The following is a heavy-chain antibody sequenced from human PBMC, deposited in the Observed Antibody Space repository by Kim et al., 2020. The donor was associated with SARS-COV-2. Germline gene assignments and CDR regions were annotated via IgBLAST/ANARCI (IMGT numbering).Heavy chain of an antibody. CDR1: GFTFSSYG. Sequence: GGSLRLSCAASGFTFSSYGMHWVRQAPGKGLEWVAVISYDGSNKYYADSVKGRFTISRDNSKNTLNLQMNSLRAEDTAVYYCAKVLSHSSGWDYWGQGTLVTVSS. CDR3: AKVLSHSSGWDY. D-gene: IGHD6-19*01. V-gene: IGHV3-30*18. CDR2: ISYDGSNK. J-gene: IGHJ4*02.